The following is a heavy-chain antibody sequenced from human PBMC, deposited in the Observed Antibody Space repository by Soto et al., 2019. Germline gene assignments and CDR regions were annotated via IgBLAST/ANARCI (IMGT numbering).Heavy chain of an antibody. D-gene: IGHD2-15*01. V-gene: IGHV2-5*02. Sequence: QITLKESGPTLVKPTQTLTLTCTFSGFSLTTSGMGVGWIRQPPGKSLEWLALISWDDAKRYSPSLKSRLTITEDTSKKQVVLTMTNMDPVDTATYYCAQTAGWRGVQIGYYFDSWGQGTLVTVSS. CDR3: AQTAGWRGVQIGYYFDS. CDR1: GFSLTTSGMG. CDR2: ISWDDAK. J-gene: IGHJ4*02.